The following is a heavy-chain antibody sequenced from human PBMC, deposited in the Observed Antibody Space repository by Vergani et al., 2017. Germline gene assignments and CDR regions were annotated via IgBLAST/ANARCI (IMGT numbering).Heavy chain of an antibody. J-gene: IGHJ4*02. V-gene: IGHV1-69*12. CDR3: AGVAGNYYNSSGYSDY. CDR2: IIPIFGTA. Sequence: QVQLVQSGAEVKKPGSSVKVSCKASGGTFSSYAISWVRQAPGQGLEWMGGIIPIFGTANYAQKFQGRVTITADESTSTAYMELSSLRSADTAVYYCAGVAGNYYNSSGYSDYWDQGTLVTVSS. CDR1: GGTFSSYA. D-gene: IGHD3-22*01.